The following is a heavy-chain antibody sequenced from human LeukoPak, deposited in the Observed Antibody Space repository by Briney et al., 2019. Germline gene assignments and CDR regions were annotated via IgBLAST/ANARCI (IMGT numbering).Heavy chain of an antibody. CDR1: GFTFGDYA. CDR3: TRSLIGVSLHGYFDY. J-gene: IGHJ4*02. Sequence: GGSLRLSCTASGFTFGDYAMSWFRQAPGKGLEWVGFIRSKAYGGTTEYAASVKGRFTISRDDSKSIAYLQMNSLKTEDTAVYYCTRSLIGVSLHGYFDYWGQGTLVTVSS. D-gene: IGHD3-10*01. V-gene: IGHV3-49*03. CDR2: IRSKAYGGTT.